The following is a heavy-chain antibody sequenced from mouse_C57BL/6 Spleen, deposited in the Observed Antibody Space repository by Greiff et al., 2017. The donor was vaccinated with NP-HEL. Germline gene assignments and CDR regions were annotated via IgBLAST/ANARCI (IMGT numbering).Heavy chain of an antibody. CDR2: INYDGSST. D-gene: IGHD4-1*01. Sequence: EVQVVESEGGLVQPGSSMKLSCTASGFTFSDYYMAWVRQVPEKGLEWVANINYDGSSTYYLDSLKSRFIISRDNAKNILYLQLSSLKSEDTATYYSARDRLGRYFEVWGTGTTVTVSS. CDR1: GFTFSDYY. CDR3: ARDRLGRYFEV. V-gene: IGHV5-16*01. J-gene: IGHJ1*03.